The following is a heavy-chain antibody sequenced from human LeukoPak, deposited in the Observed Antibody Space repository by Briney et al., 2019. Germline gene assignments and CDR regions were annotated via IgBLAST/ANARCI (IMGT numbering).Heavy chain of an antibody. D-gene: IGHD3-22*01. V-gene: IGHV5-51*01. CDR3: ARHPRYYYDSSGYYFDY. CDR1: GYSFTSYW. CDR2: IYPGDSDT. J-gene: IGHJ4*02. Sequence: GESLKIPCKGSGYSFTSYWIGWVRQMPGKGLEWMGIIYPGDSDTRYSPSFRGQVTISADKSISTAYLQWSSLKASDTAMYYCARHPRYYYDSSGYYFDYWGQGTLVTVSS.